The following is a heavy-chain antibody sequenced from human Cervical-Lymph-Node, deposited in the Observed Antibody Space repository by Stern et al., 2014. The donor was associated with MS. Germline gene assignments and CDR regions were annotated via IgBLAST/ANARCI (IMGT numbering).Heavy chain of an antibody. CDR2: ISSSGSSI. D-gene: IGHD6-19*01. CDR3: ARSHSKWLVHDAFDI. CDR1: GFTFSDYY. Sequence: VQLVESGGGLVKPGGSLRLSCAASGFTFSDYYMSWIRQAPGKGLEWASSISSSGSSIYYADSVKGRFTISRDNAKNSLYLQMNSLRAEDTAVYYCARSHSKWLVHDAFDIWGQGTMVSVSS. V-gene: IGHV3-11*01. J-gene: IGHJ3*02.